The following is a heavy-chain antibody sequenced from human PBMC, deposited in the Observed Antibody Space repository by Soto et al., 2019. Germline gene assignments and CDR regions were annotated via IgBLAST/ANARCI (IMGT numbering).Heavy chain of an antibody. D-gene: IGHD1-26*01. Sequence: QLQLQESGPGLVKPSETLSLTCTVSGGSISSSSYYWGWIRQPPGKGLEWIGSIYYSGSTYYNPSLKSRVTISVDTSKNQFSLKLSSVTAADTAVYYCASNSGSYSASAVFDYWGQGTLVTVSS. CDR2: IYYSGST. J-gene: IGHJ4*02. V-gene: IGHV4-39*01. CDR1: GGSISSSSYY. CDR3: ASNSGSYSASAVFDY.